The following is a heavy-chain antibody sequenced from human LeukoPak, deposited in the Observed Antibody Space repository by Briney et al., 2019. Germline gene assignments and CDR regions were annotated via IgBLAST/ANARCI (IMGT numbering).Heavy chain of an antibody. CDR1: GGSFSGYY. V-gene: IGHV4-34*01. J-gene: IGHJ4*02. CDR3: AAAAMSSRIDY. CDR2: INHSGST. D-gene: IGHD2-2*01. Sequence: SETLSLTCAVYGGSFSGYYWSWIRQPPGKGLEWIGEINHSGSTNYNPSLKGRVTISVDTSKNQFSLKLSSVTAADTAVYYCAAAAMSSRIDYWGQGTLVTVSS.